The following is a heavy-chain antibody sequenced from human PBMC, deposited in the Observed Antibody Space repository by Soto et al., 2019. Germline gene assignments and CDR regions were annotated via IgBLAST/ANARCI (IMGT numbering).Heavy chain of an antibody. Sequence: PGGSLRLSCAASGFTFSSYGMHWVRQAPGKGLEWVSSISGSSSYIYYADSVKGRFTISRDNAKNSLYLQMNSLRADDTAVYYCARDLGYYDSSGRRSAFDIWGQGTMVTVSS. CDR2: ISGSSSYI. CDR3: ARDLGYYDSSGRRSAFDI. V-gene: IGHV3-21*01. CDR1: GFTFSSYG. D-gene: IGHD3-22*01. J-gene: IGHJ3*02.